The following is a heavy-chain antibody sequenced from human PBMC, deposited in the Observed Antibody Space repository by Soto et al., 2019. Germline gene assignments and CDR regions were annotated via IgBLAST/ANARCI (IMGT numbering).Heavy chain of an antibody. CDR3: ARHRGAARPDAFDI. CDR2: VYYTGSS. D-gene: IGHD6-6*01. CDR1: GDSVSTGFYY. Sequence: QLPLQESGPGLVKPSETLSLTCAVSGDSVSTGFYYWAWIRQPPGKGLEWIGTVYYTGSSYYNPSLKSRFPLHVDTSKNQFSLRLKSLTAADAAVYYWARHRGAARPDAFDIWGLGTMVPVSS. J-gene: IGHJ3*02. V-gene: IGHV4-39*01.